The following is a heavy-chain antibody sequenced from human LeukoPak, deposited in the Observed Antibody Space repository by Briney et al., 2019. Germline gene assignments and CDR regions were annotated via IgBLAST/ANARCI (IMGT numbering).Heavy chain of an antibody. CDR1: GFTFSSYS. V-gene: IGHV3-21*01. D-gene: IGHD2-2*02. CDR2: ISSSSSYI. J-gene: IGHJ4*02. CDR3: ARDGGYCSSTSCYKDY. Sequence: GGSLRLSCAASGFTFSSYSMNWVRQAPGKGLEWVSSISSSSSYIYYADSVKGRFTISRDNAKNSLYLQMNSLRAEDTAVYYCARDGGYCSSTSCYKDYWGQGTLVTVSS.